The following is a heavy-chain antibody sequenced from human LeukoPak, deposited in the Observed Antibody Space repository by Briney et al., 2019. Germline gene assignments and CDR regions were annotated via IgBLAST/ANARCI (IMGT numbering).Heavy chain of an antibody. CDR1: GGTFSSYA. D-gene: IGHD1-26*01. CDR2: IIPILGIA. V-gene: IGHV1-69*04. CDR3: ARDGDEGATPPY. Sequence: GASVKVSCKASGGTFSSYAISWVRQAPGQGLEWMGRIIPILGIANYAQKFQGRVTITADKSTSTAYTELSSLRSEDTAVYYCARDGDEGATPPYWGQGTLVTVSS. J-gene: IGHJ4*02.